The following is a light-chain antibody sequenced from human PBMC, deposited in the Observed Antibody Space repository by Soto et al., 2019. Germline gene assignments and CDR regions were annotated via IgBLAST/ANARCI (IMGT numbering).Light chain of an antibody. Sequence: QSALTQPASVSGSPGQSITISCTGTSSDVGGYNYVSWYQQHPGKAPKLMIYDVSNRPSGVSNRFSGSKSGNTASLTISGGQAEDEADYYCSSYIHRIALYVFGTGTKLTVL. CDR2: DVS. V-gene: IGLV2-14*03. J-gene: IGLJ1*01. CDR3: SSYIHRIALYV. CDR1: SSDVGGYNY.